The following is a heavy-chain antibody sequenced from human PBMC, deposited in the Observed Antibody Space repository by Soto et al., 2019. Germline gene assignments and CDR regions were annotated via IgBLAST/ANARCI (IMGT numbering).Heavy chain of an antibody. CDR2: ISGSGGST. D-gene: IGHD3-22*01. CDR3: AKNRPTLPWDYYDSSGFKPHDAFDI. V-gene: IGHV3-23*01. Sequence: EVQLLESGGGLVQPGGSLRLSCAASGFTFSSYAMSWVRQAPGKGLEWVSAISGSGGSTYYADSVKGRFTISRDNSKNTLYLQMNSLRAEDTAVYYCAKNRPTLPWDYYDSSGFKPHDAFDIWGQGTMVTVSS. CDR1: GFTFSSYA. J-gene: IGHJ3*02.